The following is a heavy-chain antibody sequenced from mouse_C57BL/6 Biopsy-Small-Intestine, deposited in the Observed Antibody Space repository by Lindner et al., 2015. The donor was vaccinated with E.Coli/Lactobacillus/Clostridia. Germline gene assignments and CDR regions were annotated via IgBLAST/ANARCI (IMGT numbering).Heavy chain of an antibody. V-gene: IGHV1-15*01. CDR3: TRNYYGSSPIDY. Sequence: VQLQESGAELVRPGASVTLSCKASGYTFTDYEIHWVKQTPVHGLEWIGAIDPETGGTAYTQKFKGKAILTADKSSSTAYMELRSLTSEDSAVYYCTRNYYGSSPIDYWGQGTTLTVSS. CDR1: GYTFTDYE. D-gene: IGHD1-1*01. J-gene: IGHJ2*01. CDR2: IDPETGGT.